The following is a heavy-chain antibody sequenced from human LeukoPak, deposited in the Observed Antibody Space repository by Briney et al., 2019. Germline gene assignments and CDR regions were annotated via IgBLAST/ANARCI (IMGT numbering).Heavy chain of an antibody. Sequence: PGGSLRLSCAASGFTFSSYAMSWVRQAPGKGLEWVSAISGSGGSTYYADSVKGRFTISRDNSKNTLYLQMNSLRAEDTAVYYCARFVYSHGRYYYDSSSPNNWFDPWGQGTLVTVSS. CDR1: GFTFSSYA. V-gene: IGHV3-23*01. J-gene: IGHJ5*02. CDR2: ISGSGGST. CDR3: ARFVYSHGRYYYDSSSPNNWFDP. D-gene: IGHD3-22*01.